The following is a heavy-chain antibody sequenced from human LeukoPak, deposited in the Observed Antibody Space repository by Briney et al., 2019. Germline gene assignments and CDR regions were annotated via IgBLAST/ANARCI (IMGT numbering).Heavy chain of an antibody. CDR3: LRGLSGRYGHFDY. D-gene: IGHD1-26*01. CDR2: INSDGSST. J-gene: IGHJ4*02. Sequence: GGSLRLSCAASGFTFSSDWMHWVRQVPGKGLVWVSRINSDGSSTSYADSVKGRFTISRDNAKNTLYLQMNSLRAGDTAVYYCLRGLSGRYGHFDYWGQGTLVTVSS. CDR1: GFTFSSDW. V-gene: IGHV3-74*01.